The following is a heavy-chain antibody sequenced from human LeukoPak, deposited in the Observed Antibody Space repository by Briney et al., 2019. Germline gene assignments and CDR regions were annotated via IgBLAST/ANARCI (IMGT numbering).Heavy chain of an antibody. CDR1: GFTFSSYA. D-gene: IGHD6-25*01. CDR3: AKDLGGGRRYYFDY. V-gene: IGHV3-23*01. J-gene: IGHJ4*02. CDR2: ISGSGGST. Sequence: GGSLRLSCAASGFTFSSYAMSWVRQAPGKGLEWVSAISGSGGSTYYADSVKGRFTISRDNSKNTLYLQMNSLRAEDTALYYCAKDLGGGRRYYFDYRGQGTLVTVSS.